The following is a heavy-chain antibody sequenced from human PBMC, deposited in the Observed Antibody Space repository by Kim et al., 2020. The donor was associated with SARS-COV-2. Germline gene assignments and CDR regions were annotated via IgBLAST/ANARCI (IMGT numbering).Heavy chain of an antibody. CDR3: ARKAGYSGYDIAFDI. CDR2: INAGNGNT. Sequence: ASVKVSCKASGYTFTSYAMHWVRQAPGQRLEWMGWINAGNGNTKYSQKFQGRVTITRDTSASTAYMELSSLRSEDTAVYYCARKAGYSGYDIAFDIWGQGTMVTVSS. CDR1: GYTFTSYA. D-gene: IGHD5-12*01. J-gene: IGHJ3*02. V-gene: IGHV1-3*01.